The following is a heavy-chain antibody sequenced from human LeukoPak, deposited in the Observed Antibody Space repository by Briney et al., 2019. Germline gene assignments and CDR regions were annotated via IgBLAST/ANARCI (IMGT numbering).Heavy chain of an antibody. V-gene: IGHV1-69*06. CDR3: ARDSDPYSGYLNFDY. D-gene: IGHD5-12*01. CDR1: GGTFSNYA. CDR2: IIPIFGTA. Sequence: ASVKVSCKASGGTFSNYAISWVRQAPGQGLEWMGGIIPIFGTANYAQKFQGRVTITADKSTSTAYIELSSLRSEDTAVYYCARDSDPYSGYLNFDYWGQGTLVTVSS. J-gene: IGHJ4*02.